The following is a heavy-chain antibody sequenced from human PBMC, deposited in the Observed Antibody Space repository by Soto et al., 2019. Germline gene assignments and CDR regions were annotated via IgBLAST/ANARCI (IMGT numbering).Heavy chain of an antibody. Sequence: GGSLRLSCAASGFIFINYSMNWVRQAPGKGLEWVSSISSSSGYIYYADSVKGRFTISRDNAKNSLYLQMNSLRAEDTAVYYCATTAAPHYYYDAGNTGFDPWGQGALVTXSS. CDR2: ISSSSGYI. V-gene: IGHV3-21*01. CDR3: ATTAAPHYYYDAGNTGFDP. D-gene: IGHD3-22*01. J-gene: IGHJ5*02. CDR1: GFIFINYS.